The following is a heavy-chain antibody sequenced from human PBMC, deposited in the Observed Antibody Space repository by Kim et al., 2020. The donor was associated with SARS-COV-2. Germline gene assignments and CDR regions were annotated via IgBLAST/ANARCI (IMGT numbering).Heavy chain of an antibody. CDR1: GFTFSSYA. CDR2: ISYDGSNK. CDR3: ARDRAYDILTGYYYYGMDV. J-gene: IGHJ6*02. D-gene: IGHD3-9*01. V-gene: IGHV3-30*04. Sequence: GRSLRLSCAASGFTFSSYAMHWVRQAPGKGLEWVAVISYDGSNKYYADSVKGRFTISRDNSKNTLYLQMNSLRAEDTAVYYCARDRAYDILTGYYYYGMDVWGQGTTVTVSS.